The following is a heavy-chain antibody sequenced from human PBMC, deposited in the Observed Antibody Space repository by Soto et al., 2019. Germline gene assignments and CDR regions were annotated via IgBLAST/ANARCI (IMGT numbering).Heavy chain of an antibody. CDR3: ARVPRIVLVPAVMRSTWFAP. CDR2: ISYDGSNK. CDR1: GFTFSSYA. J-gene: IGHJ5*02. D-gene: IGHD2-2*01. V-gene: IGHV3-30-3*01. Sequence: GGSLRLSCAASGFTFSSYAMHWIRQAPGKGLEWVAVISYDGSNKYYADSVKGRFTISRDNSKNTLYLQMNSLRAEDTAGYYCARVPRIVLVPAVMRSTWFAPGGQGTLVPVSS.